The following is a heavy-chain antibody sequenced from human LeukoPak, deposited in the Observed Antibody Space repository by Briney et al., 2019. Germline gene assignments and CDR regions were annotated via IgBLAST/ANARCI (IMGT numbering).Heavy chain of an antibody. Sequence: GGSLRLSCAASGFTVSSNYMSWVRQAPGKGLEWVSVIYSGGSTYYADSVKGRFTISRDNSKNTLYLQMNSLRAEDTAVYYCARAVRYYDSSGYSYYYMDVCGKGTTVTISS. CDR1: GFTVSSNY. D-gene: IGHD3-22*01. CDR2: IYSGGST. CDR3: ARAVRYYDSSGYSYYYMDV. J-gene: IGHJ6*03. V-gene: IGHV3-66*01.